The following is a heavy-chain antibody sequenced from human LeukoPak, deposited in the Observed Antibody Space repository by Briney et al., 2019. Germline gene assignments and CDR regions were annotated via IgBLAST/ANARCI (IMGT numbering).Heavy chain of an antibody. D-gene: IGHD6-19*01. J-gene: IGHJ6*02. V-gene: IGHV3-23*01. CDR3: AKAPQWLVQSYYYGMDV. Sequence: GGSLRLSCAASGFTFSSYAMSWVRQAPGKGLEWVSAISGSGGSTYYADSVKGRFTISRDNSKNTLYLQMNSLRAEDTAVYYWAKAPQWLVQSYYYGMDVWGQGTTVTVSS. CDR2: ISGSGGST. CDR1: GFTFSSYA.